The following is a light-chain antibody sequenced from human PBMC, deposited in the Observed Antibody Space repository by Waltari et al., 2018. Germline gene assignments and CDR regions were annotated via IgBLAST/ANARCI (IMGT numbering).Light chain of an antibody. V-gene: IGKV1-39*01. J-gene: IGKJ4*01. CDR3: QHGYGTPLT. CDR2: KAA. Sequence: DIQMTQSPSSLSASVGDRVTITCRASENVNNYLNWYQQKPGKAPKLLIYKAATLQSGVPSRFSGSGSGTDYTFTISSLQSEDVATYYCQHGYGTPLTSGGGTKVEIK. CDR1: ENVNNY.